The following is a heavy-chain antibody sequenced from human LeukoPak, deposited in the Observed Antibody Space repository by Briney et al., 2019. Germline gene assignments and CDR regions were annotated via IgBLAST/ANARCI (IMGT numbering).Heavy chain of an antibody. D-gene: IGHD1-26*01. V-gene: IGHV4-30-4*08. CDR2: IYYRGST. CDR3: ARVKYSGSYYGVDY. CDR1: GDSISSADYY. J-gene: IGHJ4*02. Sequence: SETLSLTCTVSGDSISSADYYWSWIRQPPGKGLEWSGYIYYRGSTHYNPSLKTRVIISADTSKNQFSLKLSSVTAAGTAVYYCARVKYSGSYYGVDYWGQGTLVTVSS.